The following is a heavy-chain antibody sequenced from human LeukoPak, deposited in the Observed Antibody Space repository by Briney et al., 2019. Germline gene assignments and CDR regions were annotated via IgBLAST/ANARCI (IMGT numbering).Heavy chain of an antibody. CDR2: INHSGST. Sequence: PSETLSLTCAVYGGSFSGYYWSWIRQPPGRGLEWMGEINHSGSTNYNPSLKSRVTISVDTSKNQFSLKLSSVTAADTAVYYCARGVSRFTDYYYGMDVWGQGTTVTVSS. CDR3: ARGVSRFTDYYYGMDV. CDR1: GGSFSGYY. J-gene: IGHJ6*02. V-gene: IGHV4-34*01. D-gene: IGHD2/OR15-2a*01.